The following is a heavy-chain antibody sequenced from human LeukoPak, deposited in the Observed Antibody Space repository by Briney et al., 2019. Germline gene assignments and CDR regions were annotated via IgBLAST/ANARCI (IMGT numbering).Heavy chain of an antibody. CDR2: IIPFFGTA. D-gene: IGHD4-23*01. CDR3: ARISDYGGNLDY. CDR1: GGTFSSYA. Sequence: GASVKVSCKASGGTFSSYAISWVRQAPGQGLEWMGGIIPFFGTANYAQKFQGRVTITTDESTSTAYMELSSLRSEDTAVYYCARISDYGGNLDYWGQGTLVTVSS. J-gene: IGHJ4*02. V-gene: IGHV1-69*05.